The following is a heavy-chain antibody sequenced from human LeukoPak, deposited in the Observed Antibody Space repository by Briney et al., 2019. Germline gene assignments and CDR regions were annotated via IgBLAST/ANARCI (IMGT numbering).Heavy chain of an antibody. CDR1: GGSISSYY. Sequence: SETLSLTCTVSGGSISSYYWSWIRQPAGKGLEWIGRIYTSGSTNYNPSLKSRVTMSVDTSKNQFSLKLSSVTAADTAVYYCARGRAPYGDFYYYYYYYMDVWGKGTTVTVSS. CDR2: IYTSGST. CDR3: ARGRAPYGDFYYYYYYYMDV. V-gene: IGHV4-4*07. D-gene: IGHD4-17*01. J-gene: IGHJ6*03.